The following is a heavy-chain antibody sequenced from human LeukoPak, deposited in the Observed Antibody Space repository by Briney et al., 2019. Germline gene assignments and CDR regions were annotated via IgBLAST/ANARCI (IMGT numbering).Heavy chain of an antibody. CDR3: AKDPDCTSGVCYTFFDY. CDR2: IKQDASEK. Sequence: PGGSLRLSCAASEFTFSNYCMSWVRQAPGKGLEWVATIKQDASEKHYVDSVKGRFTISRDNAKNLLYLQMNSLRAEDTAVYYCAKDPDCTSGVCYTFFDYWGQGTLVTVSS. CDR1: EFTFSNYC. V-gene: IGHV3-7*03. J-gene: IGHJ4*02. D-gene: IGHD2-8*01.